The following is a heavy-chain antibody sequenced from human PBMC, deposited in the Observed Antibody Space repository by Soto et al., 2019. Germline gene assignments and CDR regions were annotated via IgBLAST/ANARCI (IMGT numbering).Heavy chain of an antibody. Sequence: EVQLLESGGGLVQPGGSLRVSCAASGFTFSSYAMSWVRQAPGKGLEWVSTISDSGGTPYYADSVMGRFTISRDNSRNTLYLQMSGLRDEDTAVYYCAKRIGPWWVQGTLVTVSS. CDR2: ISDSGGTP. V-gene: IGHV3-23*01. D-gene: IGHD3-10*01. J-gene: IGHJ4*02. CDR3: AKRIGPW. CDR1: GFTFSSYA.